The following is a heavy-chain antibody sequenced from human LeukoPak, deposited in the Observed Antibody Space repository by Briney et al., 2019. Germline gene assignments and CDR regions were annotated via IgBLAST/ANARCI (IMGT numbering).Heavy chain of an antibody. CDR3: AKSLYYYDSSGYFIYDY. V-gene: IGHV3-23*01. CDR2: IGGSGGST. D-gene: IGHD3-22*01. Sequence: GGSLRFSCAASGFTFSSYAMSWVRQAPGKGLEWVSAIGGSGGSTYYADSVKGRFTISRDNSKNTLYLQMNSLRAEDTAVYYCAKSLYYYDSSGYFIYDYWGQGTLVTVSS. CDR1: GFTFSSYA. J-gene: IGHJ4*02.